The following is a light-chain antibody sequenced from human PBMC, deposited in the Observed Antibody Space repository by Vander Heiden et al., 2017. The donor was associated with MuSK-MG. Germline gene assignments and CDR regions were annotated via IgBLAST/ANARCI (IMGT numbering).Light chain of an antibody. J-gene: IGKJ1*01. V-gene: IGKV3-15*01. CDR1: QSVISN. Sequence: EIVMTQSPATLSVSPGERVTLSCRASQSVISNFAWYQQKPGQAPRLLIYGASIGATGMPARFSGSGSGTEFTLTISSLQSEDFAVYYCQQDNYWPWTFGQGTKVEIK. CDR2: GAS. CDR3: QQDNYWPWT.